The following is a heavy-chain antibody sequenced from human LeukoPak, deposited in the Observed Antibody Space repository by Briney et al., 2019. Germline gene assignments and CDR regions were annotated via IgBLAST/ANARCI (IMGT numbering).Heavy chain of an antibody. Sequence: GGSLRLTCAASGFTFSSYWMHWVRQAPGKGLVWVSRINSDGSSTSYADSVKSRFTISRDNAKNTLYLQMNSLRAEDTAVYYCARARDIGPMVVTDFRGTYYLDVCGKGTTVTVSS. V-gene: IGHV3-74*01. CDR2: INSDGSST. J-gene: IGHJ6*03. CDR1: GFTFSSYW. CDR3: ARARDIGPMVVTDFRGTYYLDV. D-gene: IGHD2-8*01.